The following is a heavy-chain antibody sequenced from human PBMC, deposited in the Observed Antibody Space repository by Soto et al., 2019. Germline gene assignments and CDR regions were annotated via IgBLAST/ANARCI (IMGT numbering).Heavy chain of an antibody. V-gene: IGHV4-30-2*01. J-gene: IGHJ5*02. D-gene: IGHD3-10*01. Sequence: SETLSLTCAVSGGFISSGDSSWSWIRQPPGRGLEWIGSISQTGATSYNPSLKSRVSVSLDKSKNQFSLRLSSVTAADMAVYYCARAVSPYFGTWFDPWGQGTLVTVSS. CDR2: ISQTGAT. CDR3: ARAVSPYFGTWFDP. CDR1: GGFISSGDSS.